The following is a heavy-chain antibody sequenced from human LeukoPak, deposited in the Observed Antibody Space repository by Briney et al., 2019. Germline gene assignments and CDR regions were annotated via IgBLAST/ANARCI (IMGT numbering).Heavy chain of an antibody. J-gene: IGHJ4*02. V-gene: IGHV4-59*11. Sequence: SETLSLTCTVSGGSMTSHYWSWFRQPPGKGLEWIGYIYYSGSTNYNPSLKSRVTLSVDRSKNQFSLKLSSVTAADTAVYYCASLTTVTQGYFDSWGQGTLVTVSP. CDR3: ASLTTVTQGYFDS. CDR1: GGSMTSHY. D-gene: IGHD4-17*01. CDR2: IYYSGST.